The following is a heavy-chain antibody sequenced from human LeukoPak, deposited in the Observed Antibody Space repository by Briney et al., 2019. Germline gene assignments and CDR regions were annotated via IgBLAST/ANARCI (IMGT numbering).Heavy chain of an antibody. J-gene: IGHJ5*02. D-gene: IGHD6-13*01. CDR1: GYTFTGYY. Sequence: ASVKVSCQASGYTFTGYYMHWVRQAPGQGLEWMGWINPNSGGTNYAQKFQGRVTMTRDTSISTAYMELSRLRSDDTAVYYCARDQLSSSSWYNWFDPWGQGTLVTVSS. V-gene: IGHV1-2*02. CDR3: ARDQLSSSSWYNWFDP. CDR2: INPNSGGT.